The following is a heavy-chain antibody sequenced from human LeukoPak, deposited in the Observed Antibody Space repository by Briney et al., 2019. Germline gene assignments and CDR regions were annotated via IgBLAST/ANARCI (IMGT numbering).Heavy chain of an antibody. J-gene: IGHJ6*02. V-gene: IGHV1-2*02. Sequence: GASVRVSCKASGYTFTGYYMHWVRQASGQGLEWMGWINPNSGGTNYAQKFQGRVTMTRDTSISTAYMELSRLRSDDTAVYYCARDGLEATGMDVWGQGTTVTVSS. CDR2: INPNSGGT. D-gene: IGHD1-1*01. CDR3: ARDGLEATGMDV. CDR1: GYTFTGYY.